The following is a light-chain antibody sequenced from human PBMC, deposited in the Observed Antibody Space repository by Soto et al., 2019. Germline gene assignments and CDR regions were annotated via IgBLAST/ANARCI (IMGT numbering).Light chain of an antibody. V-gene: IGKV3-20*01. Sequence: EIVLTQSPGTLSLSPGERATLSCRASQSVSSAYLAWYQHKPGQPPTLLIYAASSRVTGIPDRFRGSGAGTDFTPTISRLEPEDFAVYYCQQYGSSSTWTFGQGTKVEIK. CDR2: AAS. CDR1: QSVSSAY. CDR3: QQYGSSSTWT. J-gene: IGKJ1*01.